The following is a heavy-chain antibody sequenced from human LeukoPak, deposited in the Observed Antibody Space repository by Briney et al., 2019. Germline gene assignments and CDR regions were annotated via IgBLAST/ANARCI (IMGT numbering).Heavy chain of an antibody. CDR2: IYYSGST. Sequence: SETLSLTCTVSGGSISSSSYYWSWIRQPPGKGLEWIGYIYYSGSTHYNPSLKSRVTISVDTSKNQFSLKLSSVTAADTAVYYCAGAYWFDPWGQGTLVTVSS. V-gene: IGHV4-30-4*01. J-gene: IGHJ5*02. CDR3: AGAYWFDP. CDR1: GGSISSSSYY. D-gene: IGHD2-21*01.